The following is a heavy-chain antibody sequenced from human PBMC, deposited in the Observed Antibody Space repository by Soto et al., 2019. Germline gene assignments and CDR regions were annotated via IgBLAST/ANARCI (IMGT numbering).Heavy chain of an antibody. CDR2: INTDGSIT. CDR3: ARDTNGLHY. V-gene: IGHV3-74*01. J-gene: IGHJ4*02. CDR1: GLIFSNYK. D-gene: IGHD2-8*01. Sequence: EVQLVESGGGLVQPGGSLRLSCAASGLIFSNYKMHWVRQPPRKGLVWVSSINTDGSITDYADSVKGRFTVSRDNAKNTMYLQMNSLRVEDTAVYYCARDTNGLHYWAQGTLVTVSS.